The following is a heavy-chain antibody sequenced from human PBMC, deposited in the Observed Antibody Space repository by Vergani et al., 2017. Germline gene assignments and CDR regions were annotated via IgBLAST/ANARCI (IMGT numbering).Heavy chain of an antibody. J-gene: IGHJ3*02. D-gene: IGHD2-15*01. CDR3: ARGTCLHAFDI. CDR2: IYSSGST. CDR1: GNSISSGNYY. Sequence: QVQLQESGPGLLKPSQTLSLTCSVAGNSISSGNYYWNWIRQPAGKGLEWMGRIYSSGSTSYNPSIKSRITMSLDTSKNQFSLRLSSVTAADTAVYYCARGTCLHAFDIWGQGTVVTVSS. V-gene: IGHV4-61*02.